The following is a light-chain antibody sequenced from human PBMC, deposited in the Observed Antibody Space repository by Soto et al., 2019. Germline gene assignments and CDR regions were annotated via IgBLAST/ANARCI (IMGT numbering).Light chain of an antibody. CDR2: AAS. CDR1: QGIGVY. V-gene: IGKV1-27*01. Sequence: DIEITQTPSSLSSSLGDRFTITCRASQGIGVYLAWFQQKPGNVPKLLIYAASTLQSGVPSRFSGSGSGTDFTLTISSLQPEDVATYYCQKYNSAPLTFGGGTKVDI. CDR3: QKYNSAPLT. J-gene: IGKJ4*01.